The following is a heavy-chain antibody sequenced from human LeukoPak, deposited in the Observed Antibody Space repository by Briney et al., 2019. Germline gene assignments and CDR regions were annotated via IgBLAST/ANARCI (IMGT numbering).Heavy chain of an antibody. D-gene: IGHD3-10*01. CDR2: ISYDGSNK. V-gene: IGHV3-30*04. Sequence: QTGGSLRLSCAASGFTFSSYAMHWVRQAPGKGLEWVAVISYDGSNKYYADSVKGRFTISRDNSKNTLYLQMNSLRAEDTAVYYCAKAAMVRGVMRYFDYWGQGTLVTVSS. CDR3: AKAAMVRGVMRYFDY. J-gene: IGHJ4*02. CDR1: GFTFSSYA.